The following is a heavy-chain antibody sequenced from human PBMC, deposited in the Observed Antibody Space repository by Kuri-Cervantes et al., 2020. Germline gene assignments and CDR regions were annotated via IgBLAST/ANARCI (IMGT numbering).Heavy chain of an antibody. D-gene: IGHD6-13*01. Sequence: GESLKISCAASGFTFSSYSMNWVRQAPGKGLEWVSYISSSSSTIYYADSVKGRFTIPRDNAKNSLYLQMNSLRDEDTAVYYCARDRPYSSSWYYFDYWGQGTLVTVSS. V-gene: IGHV3-48*02. CDR3: ARDRPYSSSWYYFDY. CDR1: GFTFSSYS. J-gene: IGHJ4*02. CDR2: ISSSSSTI.